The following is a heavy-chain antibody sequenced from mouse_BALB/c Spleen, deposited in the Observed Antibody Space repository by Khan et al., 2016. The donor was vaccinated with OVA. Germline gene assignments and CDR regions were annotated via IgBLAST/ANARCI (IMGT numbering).Heavy chain of an antibody. Sequence: VQLVESGAERAKPGASVKMSCKASGYTFTTYWMHWVKQRPGQGLEWIGYINPTSGYTDYNEKFKDRATLSADKSSSTAYMQLSSLPSEDSAVYYGTRDRIDYWGQGTTLTVSS. V-gene: IGHV1-7*01. CDR3: TRDRIDY. CDR1: GYTFTTYW. J-gene: IGHJ2*01. CDR2: INPTSGYT.